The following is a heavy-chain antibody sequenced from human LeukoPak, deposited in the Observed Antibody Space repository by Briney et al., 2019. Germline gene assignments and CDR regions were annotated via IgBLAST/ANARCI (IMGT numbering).Heavy chain of an antibody. J-gene: IGHJ3*02. V-gene: IGHV1-69*05. CDR2: IISIFGTA. CDR1: GGTFSSYA. Sequence: SVKVSCKASGGTFSSYAVSWVRQAPGQGLEWMGGIISIFGTATYAQKFQGKVTISTDESTSTAYVELSSLRSDDTAVYYCARGQTYNWNYRELFWGNAFDIWGQGTIVSVSS. D-gene: IGHD1-7*01. CDR3: ARGQTYNWNYRELFWGNAFDI.